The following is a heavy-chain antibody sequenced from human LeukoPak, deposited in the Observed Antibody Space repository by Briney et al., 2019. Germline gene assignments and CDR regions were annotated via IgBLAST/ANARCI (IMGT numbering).Heavy chain of an antibody. D-gene: IGHD3-22*01. CDR1: GFTFSSYS. J-gene: IGHJ2*01. Sequence: GSLRLSCAASGFTFSSYSMNWVRQAPGKGLEWIGYIYYSGSTNYNPSLKSRVTISVDTSKNQFSLKLSSVTAADTAVYYCARNYDSSGYYIVDWYFDLWGRGTLVTVSS. CDR2: IYYSGST. V-gene: IGHV4-59*01. CDR3: ARNYDSSGYYIVDWYFDL.